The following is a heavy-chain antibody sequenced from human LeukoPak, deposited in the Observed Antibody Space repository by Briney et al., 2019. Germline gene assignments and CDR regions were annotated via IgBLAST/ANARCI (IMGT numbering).Heavy chain of an antibody. CDR1: GGSISSYY. Sequence: SETLSLTCTVSGGSISSYYWSWIRQPPGKGLEWIGYIYYSGSTNYNPSLKSRVTISVDTSKNQFSLKLSSVTAADTAVYYCARDEGGYSGSYDYWGQGTLVTVSS. CDR2: IYYSGST. D-gene: IGHD1-26*01. CDR3: ARDEGGYSGSYDY. V-gene: IGHV4-59*12. J-gene: IGHJ4*02.